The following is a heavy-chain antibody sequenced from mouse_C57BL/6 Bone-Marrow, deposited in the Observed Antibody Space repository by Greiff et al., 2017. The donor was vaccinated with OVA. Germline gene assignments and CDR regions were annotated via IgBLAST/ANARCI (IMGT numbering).Heavy chain of an antibody. Sequence: VQLQQPGAELVRPGTSVKLSCKASGYTFTSYWMHWVKQRPGQGLEWIGVIDPSDSYTNYNQKFTGKATLTVDPSSSTAYMQLSSLTSEDSAVYYCAREGHYYVSSCFDDWGQGTTLTVSS. J-gene: IGHJ2*01. CDR3: AREGHYYVSSCFDD. CDR1: GYTFTSYW. D-gene: IGHD1-1*01. V-gene: IGHV1-59*01. CDR2: IDPSDSYT.